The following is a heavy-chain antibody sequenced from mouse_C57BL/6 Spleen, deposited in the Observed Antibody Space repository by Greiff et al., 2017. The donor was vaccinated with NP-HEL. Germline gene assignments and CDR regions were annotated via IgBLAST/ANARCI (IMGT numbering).Heavy chain of an antibody. V-gene: IGHV6-3*01. CDR1: GFTFSNYW. CDR3: TGPDLPFAY. Sequence: EVKLVESGGCLVQPGGSMKLSCVASGFTFSNYWMNWVRQSPEKGLEWVAQIRLKSDNYATHYAESVKGRFTISRDDSKSSVYLQMNNLRAEDTGIYYCTGPDLPFAYWGQGTLVTVSA. CDR2: IRLKSDNYAT. J-gene: IGHJ3*01. D-gene: IGHD2-4*01.